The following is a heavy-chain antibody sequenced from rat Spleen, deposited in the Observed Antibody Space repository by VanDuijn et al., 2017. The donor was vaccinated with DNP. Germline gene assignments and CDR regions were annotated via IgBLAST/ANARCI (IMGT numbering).Heavy chain of an antibody. CDR3: AKGPNYGGWSDYFDY. D-gene: IGHD1-11*01. Sequence: EVKLVESGGGLVQPGRSLKLSCAASGFNFNDHWMGWVRQAPGKGLEWIGQINKHSSIINYIPSLKEKITISRDNAQNTLYLQMSQLGSEDTAIYYCAKGPNYGGWSDYFDYWGQGVMVTVSS. J-gene: IGHJ2*01. V-gene: IGHV4-2*01. CDR2: INKHSSII. CDR1: GFNFNDHW.